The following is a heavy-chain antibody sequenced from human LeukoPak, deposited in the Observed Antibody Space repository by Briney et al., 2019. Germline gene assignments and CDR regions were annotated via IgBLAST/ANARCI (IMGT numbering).Heavy chain of an antibody. CDR2: IYSDGTT. Sequence: GGSLRLSCAASGFTFSSYAMSWVRQAPGKGLEWVSVIYSDGTTYYADSVKGRFTISRDNSKNTLYLQMNSLRAEDTAVYYCARDSPYSDYLIGGAFNIWGQGIMVTVSS. CDR3: ARDSPYSDYLIGGAFNI. D-gene: IGHD4-11*01. J-gene: IGHJ3*02. CDR1: GFTFSSYA. V-gene: IGHV3-53*01.